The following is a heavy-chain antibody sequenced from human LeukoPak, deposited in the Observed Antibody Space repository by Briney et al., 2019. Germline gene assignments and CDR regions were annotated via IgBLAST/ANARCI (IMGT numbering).Heavy chain of an antibody. J-gene: IGHJ4*02. V-gene: IGHV4-4*07. CDR1: GGSISSYY. D-gene: IGHD6-13*01. CDR3: ARRRHRIAAAGHSFDY. CDR2: IYTSGST. Sequence: SETLSLTCTVSGGSISSYYWSWIRQPAGKGLEWIGRIYTSGSTNYNPSLKSRVTISVDTSKNQFSLKLSSVTAADTAVYYCARRRHRIAAAGHSFDYWGQGTLVTVSS.